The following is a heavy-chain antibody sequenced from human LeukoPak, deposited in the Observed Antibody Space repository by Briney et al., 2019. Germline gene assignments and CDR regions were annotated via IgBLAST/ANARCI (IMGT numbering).Heavy chain of an antibody. J-gene: IGHJ5*02. CDR1: GFTFSNFA. CDR2: IYSGGNT. V-gene: IGHV3-53*01. Sequence: GGSLRLSCAASGFTFSNFAMHWVRQAPGKGLEWVSVIYSGGNTYYADSVKGRFTISRDNSKNTLYLQMNSLRAEDTAVYYCARGHNWFDPWGQGTLVTVSS. CDR3: ARGHNWFDP.